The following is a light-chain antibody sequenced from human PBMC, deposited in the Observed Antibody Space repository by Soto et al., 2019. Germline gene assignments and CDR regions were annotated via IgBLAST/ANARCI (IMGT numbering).Light chain of an antibody. CDR1: QSVSSY. Sequence: EIVLTQSPATLSLSPGERATLSCTASQSVSSYLGWYQQKPGQAPRLLIYGASTRATSIPARFSGSGSGTDFSLTISSLLPEDFAVYYCQQDCNLPPTFGQGSKVEVK. CDR2: GAS. CDR3: QQDCNLPPT. J-gene: IGKJ1*01. V-gene: IGKV3D-7*01.